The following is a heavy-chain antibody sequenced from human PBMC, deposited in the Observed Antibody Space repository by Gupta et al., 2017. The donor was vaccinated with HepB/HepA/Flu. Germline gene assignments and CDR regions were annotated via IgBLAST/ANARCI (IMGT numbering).Heavy chain of an antibody. CDR3: RKGRKGY. D-gene: IGHD1-26*01. Sequence: QVRLVQPGAEVRTPGASVRPSCKASEDTFSTSYIHWVRQAPGQGLEWMGFINTRIRDTAYARSFQGRVTLNRATSTATVYMELSNLRFEDAAVYYCRKGRKGYCGQGTPVTVSS. J-gene: IGHJ4*02. CDR2: INTRIRDT. CDR1: EDTFSTSY. V-gene: IGHV1-46*01.